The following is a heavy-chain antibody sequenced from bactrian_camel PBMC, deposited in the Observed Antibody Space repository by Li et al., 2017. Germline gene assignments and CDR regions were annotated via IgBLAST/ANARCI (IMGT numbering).Heavy chain of an antibody. Sequence: QLVESGGGLVQPGGSLRLSCAASGFTFSNYWMYWVRQVPGKGLEWVSGINRDGSATDCAGSVKGRFTMFRDDVKNTVFLEMNSLKTEDTAVYYCAADSSPTMIVGYNYWGQGTQVTVS. CDR2: INRDGSAT. CDR3: AADSSPTMIVGYNY. D-gene: IGHD4*01. V-gene: IGHV3S6*01. CDR1: GFTFSNYW. J-gene: IGHJ4*01.